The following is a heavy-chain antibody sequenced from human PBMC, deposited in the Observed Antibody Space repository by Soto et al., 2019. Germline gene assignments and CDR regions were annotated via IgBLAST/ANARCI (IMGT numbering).Heavy chain of an antibody. V-gene: IGHV3-30-3*01. CDR1: GFTFSSYA. CDR3: ARDSHGVRPFHYYDSSGYYWGPGY. J-gene: IGHJ4*02. Sequence: GGSLRLSCAASGFTFSSYAMHWVRQAPGKGLEWVAVISYDGSNKYYADSVKGRFTISRENSKNTLYLQMNSLRAEDTAVYYCARDSHGVRPFHYYDSSGYYWGPGYWGQGTLVTVSS. D-gene: IGHD3-22*01. CDR2: ISYDGSNK.